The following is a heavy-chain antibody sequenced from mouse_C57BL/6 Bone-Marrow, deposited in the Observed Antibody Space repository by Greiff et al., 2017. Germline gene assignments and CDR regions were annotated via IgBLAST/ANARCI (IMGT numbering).Heavy chain of an antibody. CDR3: ARPYYSNYWYFDV. CDR1: GYTFTSYW. D-gene: IGHD2-5*01. CDR2: IYPGSGST. J-gene: IGHJ1*03. Sequence: QVQLKQPGAELVKPGASVKMSCKASGYTFTSYWITWVKQRPGPGLEWIGDIYPGSGSTNYNEKLKSKATLTVDTSSSTAYMQLSSLTSEDSAVYYCARPYYSNYWYFDVWGTGTTVTVSS. V-gene: IGHV1-55*01.